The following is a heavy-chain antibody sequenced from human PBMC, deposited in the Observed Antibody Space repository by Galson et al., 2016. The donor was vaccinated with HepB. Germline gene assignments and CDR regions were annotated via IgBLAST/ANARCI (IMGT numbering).Heavy chain of an antibody. CDR2: IDARGGT. D-gene: IGHD2-2*01. J-gene: IGHJ4*02. Sequence: SLRLSCAASGFTFSDYAMSWVRQAPGKGLEWVSGIDARGGTYYADSVTGRFAVSRDNSKNTVYLQMNSLRPDDKTVYDCVQDYVRPGFRGRFPLDYWGQGTLVTVSS. CDR3: VQDYVRPGFRGRFPLDY. V-gene: IGHV3-23*01. CDR1: GFTFSDYA.